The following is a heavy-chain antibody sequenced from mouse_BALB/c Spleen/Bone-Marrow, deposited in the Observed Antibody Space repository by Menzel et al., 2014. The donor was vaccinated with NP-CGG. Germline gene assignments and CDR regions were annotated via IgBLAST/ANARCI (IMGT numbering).Heavy chain of an antibody. V-gene: IGHV2-2*02. Sequence: VQLVESGPGLVQPSQSLSITCTVSGFSLTSYGVHWVRPSPGKGLEWLGVIWSGGSTDHNAAFISRLSISKDNSKSQVFFKMNSLQANDTAIYYCARKELGLNWYFDVWGAGTTVTVSS. CDR1: GFSLTSYG. D-gene: IGHD4-1*01. CDR2: IWSGGST. J-gene: IGHJ1*01. CDR3: ARKELGLNWYFDV.